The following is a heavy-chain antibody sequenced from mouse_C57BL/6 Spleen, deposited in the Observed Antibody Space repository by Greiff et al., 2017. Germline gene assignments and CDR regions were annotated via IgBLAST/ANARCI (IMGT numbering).Heavy chain of an antibody. CDR1: GYTFTSYW. CDR3: ARSDYYGSSYGDY. CDR2: IHPNSGST. J-gene: IGHJ2*01. D-gene: IGHD1-1*01. Sequence: QVQLQQPGAELVKPGASVKLSCKASGYTFTSYWMHWVKQRPGQGLEWIGMIHPNSGSTNYNEKFKSKATLTVDKSSRTAYMQLSSLTSEDSAVYYCARSDYYGSSYGDYWGQGTTLTVSS. V-gene: IGHV1-64*01.